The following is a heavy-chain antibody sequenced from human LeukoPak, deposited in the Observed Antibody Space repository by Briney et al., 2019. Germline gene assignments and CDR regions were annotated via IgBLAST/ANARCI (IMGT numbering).Heavy chain of an antibody. Sequence: SVKVSCKASGYTFTGYYMHWVRQAPGQGLEWMGGIIPIFGTANYAQKFQGRVTITADKSTSTAYMELSSLRSEDTAVYYCAWLYYDSSGYLDYWGQGTLVTVSS. V-gene: IGHV1-69*06. CDR2: IIPIFGTA. CDR1: GYTFTGYY. J-gene: IGHJ4*02. D-gene: IGHD3-22*01. CDR3: AWLYYDSSGYLDY.